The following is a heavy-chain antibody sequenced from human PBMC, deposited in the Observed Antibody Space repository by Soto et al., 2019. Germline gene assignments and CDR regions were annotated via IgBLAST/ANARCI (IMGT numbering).Heavy chain of an antibody. D-gene: IGHD3-3*01. CDR3: ATATYYDFWSGPGGYYGMDV. V-gene: IGHV1-24*01. Sequence: ASVKVSCKVSGYTLTELSMHWVRQAPGKGLEWMGGFDPEDGETIYAQKFQGRVTMTEDTSTDTAYMELSSLRSEDTAVYYCATATYYDFWSGPGGYYGMDVWGQGTTVTVSS. J-gene: IGHJ6*02. CDR1: GYTLTELS. CDR2: FDPEDGET.